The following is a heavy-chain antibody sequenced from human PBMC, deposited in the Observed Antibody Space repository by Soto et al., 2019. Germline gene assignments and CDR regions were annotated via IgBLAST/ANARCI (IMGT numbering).Heavy chain of an antibody. CDR3: ARVVPGAEAWFGP. Sequence: ASVKVSCKASGYTFTTYGITWVRQAPGQPLEWLGWISLYSDGTNYAQKFQGRVSMTTDTSTTTAYMELRSLRSDDTAVYYCARVVPGAEAWFGPWGQGTLVTVSS. J-gene: IGHJ5*02. D-gene: IGHD2-2*01. V-gene: IGHV1-18*01. CDR1: GYTFTTYG. CDR2: ISLYSDGT.